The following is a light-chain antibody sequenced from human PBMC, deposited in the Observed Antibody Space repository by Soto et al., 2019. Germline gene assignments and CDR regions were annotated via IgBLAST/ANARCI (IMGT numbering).Light chain of an antibody. CDR1: QSVRSSS. CDR3: QPYVNSTRT. CDR2: GAS. Sequence: PGERATLSCRASQSVRSSSLAWYQQKPGQAPRLLIYGASSMATGIPDRFSGSGSGTDFTLTISRLEPEDFAVYYGQPYVNSTRTLGQWAKVEIK. J-gene: IGKJ1*01. V-gene: IGKV3-20*01.